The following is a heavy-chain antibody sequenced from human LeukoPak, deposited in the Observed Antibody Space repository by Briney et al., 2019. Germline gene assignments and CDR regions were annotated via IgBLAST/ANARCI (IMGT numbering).Heavy chain of an antibody. CDR2: IMPIFDTA. CDR3: ARGEHCSSTSCPYGVY. Sequence: SVKVSCKASGGTFSNYAISWVRQAPGQGLEWMGGIMPIFDTADYAQKFQGRITITADESTSTVYMELSSLRSEDTAVYYCARGEHCSSTSCPYGVYWGQGTLVTVSS. V-gene: IGHV1-69*13. J-gene: IGHJ4*02. D-gene: IGHD2-2*01. CDR1: GGTFSNYA.